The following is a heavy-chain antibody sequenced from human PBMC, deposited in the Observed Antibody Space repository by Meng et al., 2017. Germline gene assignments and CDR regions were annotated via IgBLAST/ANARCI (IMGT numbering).Heavy chain of an antibody. J-gene: IGHJ4*02. V-gene: IGHV3-23*01. CDR3: AKDRGKDAGTYFDY. CDR1: GGSISSYY. Sequence: GGSLRLSCTVSGGSISSYYWSWIRQPPGKGLEWVSAISGSGGSTYYADSVKGRFTISRDNSKNTLYLQMNSLRAEDTAVYYCAKDRGKDAGTYFDYWGQGTQVTVAS. D-gene: IGHD3-16*01. CDR2: ISGSGGST.